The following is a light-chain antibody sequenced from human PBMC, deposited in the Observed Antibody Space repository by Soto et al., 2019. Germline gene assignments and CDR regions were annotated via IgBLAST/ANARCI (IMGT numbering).Light chain of an antibody. J-gene: IGLJ1*01. Sequence: QSVLTQPPSASGPPGQRVTISCSGSSSSIGSNTVNWYQQIPGTAPKLLLYGNNQRPSGVPDRFSGSKSGTSASLAISGLQSEDEADYYCAAWDDSLNGYVFGIGTKVTVL. CDR1: SSSIGSNT. CDR3: AAWDDSLNGYV. CDR2: GNN. V-gene: IGLV1-44*01.